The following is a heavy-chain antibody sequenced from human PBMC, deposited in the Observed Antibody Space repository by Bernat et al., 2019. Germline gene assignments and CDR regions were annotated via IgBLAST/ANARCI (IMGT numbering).Heavy chain of an antibody. CDR2: IRSKAYGGTT. Sequence: EVQLVESGGGLVQPGRSLRLSCTASGFTFGDYAMSWVRQAPGKGLEWVGFIRSKAYGGTTEYAASVKGRFTISRDDSKSIAYLQMNSLKTEDTAVYYCSYSGWNDYWGQGTLVTVSS. V-gene: IGHV3-49*04. CDR1: GFTFGDYA. CDR3: SYSGWNDY. J-gene: IGHJ4*02. D-gene: IGHD6-19*01.